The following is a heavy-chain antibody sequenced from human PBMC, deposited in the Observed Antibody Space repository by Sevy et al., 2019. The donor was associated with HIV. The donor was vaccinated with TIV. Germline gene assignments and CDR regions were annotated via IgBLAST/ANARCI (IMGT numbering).Heavy chain of an antibody. V-gene: IGHV1-2*06. D-gene: IGHD3-22*01. J-gene: IGHJ5*02. CDR1: GYTFTGYY. CDR3: ARDGDSSALGWVDP. CDR2: INPNSGGT. Sequence: ASVKVSCKASGYTFTGYYMHWVRQAPGQGLEWMGRINPNSGGTNYAQKFQGRVTMTRQTSISTAYMELSRLSSDDTAVYYCARDGDSSALGWVDPWGQGTLVTVSS.